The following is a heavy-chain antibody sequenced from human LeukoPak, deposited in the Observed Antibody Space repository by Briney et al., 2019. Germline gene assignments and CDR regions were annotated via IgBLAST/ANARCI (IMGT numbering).Heavy chain of an antibody. CDR3: ARCAAMDDDYFDY. D-gene: IGHD5-18*01. J-gene: IGHJ4*02. V-gene: IGHV4-59*01. CDR2: IYYSGST. CDR1: GVSITSYY. Sequence: SETLSLTCTVPGVSITSYYWTWIRQPPGKGLEWIGYIYYSGSTNYNPSLRSRVTMSVDTSKDQVSLNLRSVTAADTAVYYCARCAAMDDDYFDYWGRGILVTVSS.